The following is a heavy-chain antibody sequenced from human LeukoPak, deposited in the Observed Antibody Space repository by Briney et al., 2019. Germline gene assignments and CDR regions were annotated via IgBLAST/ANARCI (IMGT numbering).Heavy chain of an antibody. J-gene: IGHJ4*02. D-gene: IGHD3-22*01. Sequence: GGSLRLSCAASGFTFSSYEMNWVRQAPGKGLEWVSYISGSGTTIHYADSVKGRFTISRDNAKNSLYLQMNSLRDEDTAVYYCARDSYGSSGYYYVSDYWGQGTLVTVSS. CDR1: GFTFSSYE. CDR3: ARDSYGSSGYYYVSDY. V-gene: IGHV3-48*03. CDR2: ISGSGTTI.